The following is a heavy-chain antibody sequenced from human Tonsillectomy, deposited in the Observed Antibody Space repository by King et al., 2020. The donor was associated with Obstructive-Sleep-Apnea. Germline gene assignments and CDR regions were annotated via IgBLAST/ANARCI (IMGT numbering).Heavy chain of an antibody. D-gene: IGHD5-18*01. CDR1: GFTFSSYS. CDR3: ARSPNTAALDY. V-gene: IGHV3-21*01. CDR2: MSSSSIYI. Sequence: VQLVESGGGLVKPGGSLRLSCAASGFTFSSYSMNWVRQAPGKGLEWVSSMSSSSIYIYYADSVKGRFTISRDNAKNSLYLQMNSLRAEDTAVYYCARSPNTAALDYWGQGTLVTVSS. J-gene: IGHJ4*02.